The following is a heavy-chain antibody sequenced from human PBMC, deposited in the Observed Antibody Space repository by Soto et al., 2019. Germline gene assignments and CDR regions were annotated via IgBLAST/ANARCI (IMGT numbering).Heavy chain of an antibody. CDR3: ARDTQSGYEHYYDGMDV. V-gene: IGHV1-69*12. D-gene: IGHD5-12*01. CDR2: IIPIFGTA. J-gene: IGHJ6*02. CDR1: GGTFSSYA. Sequence: QVQLVQSGAEVKKPGSSVKVSCKASGGTFSSYAISWVRQAPGQGLEWMGGIIPIFGTANYAQKFQGRVTITADESTSTGYMELSSLRSEDTAVYYCARDTQSGYEHYYDGMDVWGQGTTVTVSS.